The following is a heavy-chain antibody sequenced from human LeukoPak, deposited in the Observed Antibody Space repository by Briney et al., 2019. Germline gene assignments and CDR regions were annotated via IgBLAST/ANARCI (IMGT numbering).Heavy chain of an antibody. D-gene: IGHD6-19*01. J-gene: IGHJ4*02. CDR3: ARRSTVTGRGFDY. CDR2: INHSGSI. CDR1: GGFFSGYY. V-gene: IGHV4-34*01. Sequence: SETLSLTCAVYGGFFSGYYWTWIRQPPGKGLEGIGEINHSGSINYNPSLKSRGTISVDTSKNQFSLKVTSVTATDTAVYYCARRSTVTGRGFDYWGQGTLVTVSS.